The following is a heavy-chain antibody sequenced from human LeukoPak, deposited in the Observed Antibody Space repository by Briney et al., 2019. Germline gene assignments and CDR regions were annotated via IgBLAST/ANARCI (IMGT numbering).Heavy chain of an antibody. J-gene: IGHJ3*02. CDR2: IYYSGST. CDR3: ARHEWPGIAAAGIRGDDAFDI. D-gene: IGHD6-13*01. V-gene: IGHV4-59*05. CDR1: GGSIRSYY. Sequence: SETLSLTCSVSGGSIRSYYWTWIRQPPGKGLEWIGSIYYSGSTYYNPSLKSRVTISVDTSKNQFSLKLSSVTAADTAVYYCARHEWPGIAAAGIRGDDAFDIWGQGTMVTVSS.